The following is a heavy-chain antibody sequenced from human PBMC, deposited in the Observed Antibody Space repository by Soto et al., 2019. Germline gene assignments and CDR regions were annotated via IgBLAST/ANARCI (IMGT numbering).Heavy chain of an antibody. J-gene: IGHJ4*02. V-gene: IGHV4-59*01. CDR1: GGSISSYY. CDR3: ARRWGGSLDY. D-gene: IGHD1-26*01. CDR2: IYYSGST. Sequence: SETLSLTCTVSGGSISSYYWSWIRQPPGKGLEWIGYIYYSGSTNYNPSLKSRVTLSVDTSKNQFSLKLSSVTAADTAVYYCARRWGGSLDYWGQGTLVTVSS.